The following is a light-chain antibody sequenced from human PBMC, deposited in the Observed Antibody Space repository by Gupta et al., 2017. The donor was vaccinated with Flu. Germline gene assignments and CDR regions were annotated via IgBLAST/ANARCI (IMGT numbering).Light chain of an antibody. CDR2: WAT. CDR3: QQDYDFPFT. V-gene: IGKV4-1*01. CDR1: QSGRYDSNEKDY. Sequence: SLGERATINCKSSQSGRYDSNEKDYLSWYQQKPGQPPELLLSWATTRESGVPDRFSGSGSGTDFTLAIASLQAEDVAVYYCQQDYDFPFTFGWGTKVEIK. J-gene: IGKJ4*01.